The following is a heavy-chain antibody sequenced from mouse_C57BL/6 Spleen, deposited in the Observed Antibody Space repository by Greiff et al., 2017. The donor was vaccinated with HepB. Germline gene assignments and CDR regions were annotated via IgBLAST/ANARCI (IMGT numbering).Heavy chain of an antibody. CDR3: ARDGIHYYGSSYRNYFDY. Sequence: DVKLQESGPELVKPGASVKMSCKASGYTFTDYNMHWVKQSHGKSLEWIGYINPNNGGTSYNQKFKGKATLTVNKSSSTAYMELRSLTSEDSAVYYCARDGIHYYGSSYRNYFDYWGQGTTLTVSS. V-gene: IGHV1-22*01. CDR2: INPNNGGT. CDR1: GYTFTDYN. D-gene: IGHD1-1*01. J-gene: IGHJ2*01.